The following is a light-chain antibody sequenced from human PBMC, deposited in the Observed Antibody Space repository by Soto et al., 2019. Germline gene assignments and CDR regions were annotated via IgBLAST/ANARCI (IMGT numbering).Light chain of an antibody. J-gene: IGLJ1*01. Sequence: QSVLTQPASVSGSPGQSITISCTGTSGDVGGYNYVPWYQQHPGKAPKLMIYDVSNRPSGVSNRFSGSKSGNTASLTISGLQAEDEADYYCSSYTSSSTYVFGTGTKATVL. CDR2: DVS. V-gene: IGLV2-14*01. CDR3: SSYTSSSTYV. CDR1: SGDVGGYNY.